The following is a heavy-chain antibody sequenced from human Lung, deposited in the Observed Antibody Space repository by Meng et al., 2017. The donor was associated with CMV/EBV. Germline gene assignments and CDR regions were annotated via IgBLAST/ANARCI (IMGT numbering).Heavy chain of an antibody. CDR1: GFTFSSYW. CDR2: INSDGSST. D-gene: IGHD6-13*01. J-gene: IGHJ3*02. CDR3: ARDCHPEGGYTSDAFDI. V-gene: IGHV3-74*01. Sequence: GESLKISCAASGFTFSSYWMHWVRQAPGKGLVWVSRINSDGSSTSYGDSVKGRFTIYRDNDKNTLYLQMNSLRAEDTAVYYGARDCHPEGGYTSDAFDIWXQGTMVTVSS.